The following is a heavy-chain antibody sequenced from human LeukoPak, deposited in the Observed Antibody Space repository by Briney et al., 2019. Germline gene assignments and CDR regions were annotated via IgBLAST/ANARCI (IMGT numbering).Heavy chain of an antibody. J-gene: IGHJ4*02. CDR3: AGRDGSSGYSFDY. CDR1: ADSITTYY. V-gene: IGHV4-4*07. Sequence: PSETLSLTCLVSADSITTYYWSWFRQPAGDRPQWIGQIHIDGTRNYNPSLKSRVAMSIDTSKNQVSLDVFSVTAADTAVYYCAGRDGSSGYSFDYWGRGALVTVSS. D-gene: IGHD2-15*01. CDR2: IHIDGTR.